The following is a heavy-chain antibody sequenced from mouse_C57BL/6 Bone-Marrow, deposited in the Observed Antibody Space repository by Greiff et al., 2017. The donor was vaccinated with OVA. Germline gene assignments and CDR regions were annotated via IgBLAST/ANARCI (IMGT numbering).Heavy chain of an antibody. Sequence: VQLQQSGAELVRPGASVTLSCTASGFNIQDDYMHWVKQRPEQGLEWIGWIDPENGDTEYASKFQGKATITADTSSNTAYLQLSSLTSEDTAVYYCTTGGTRFDYGGQGTTLTVSS. CDR1: GFNIQDDY. V-gene: IGHV14-4*01. J-gene: IGHJ2*01. CDR2: IDPENGDT. D-gene: IGHD3-3*01. CDR3: TTGGTRFDY.